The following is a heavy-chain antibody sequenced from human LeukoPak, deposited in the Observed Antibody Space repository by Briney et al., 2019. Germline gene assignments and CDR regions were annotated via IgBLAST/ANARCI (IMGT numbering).Heavy chain of an antibody. CDR1: GGSIDSSVYY. D-gene: IGHD5-12*01. Sequence: SETLSLTCTVSGGSIDSSVYYWGWIRQPPGKGLEWVGSFYYSGKPYYNPSLKSRVTISVDTSKNQFSLKLSSVTAADTAVYYCARQNVVFGGYDPLWFDPWGQGTLVTVSS. V-gene: IGHV4-39*01. CDR3: ARQNVVFGGYDPLWFDP. CDR2: FYYSGKP. J-gene: IGHJ5*02.